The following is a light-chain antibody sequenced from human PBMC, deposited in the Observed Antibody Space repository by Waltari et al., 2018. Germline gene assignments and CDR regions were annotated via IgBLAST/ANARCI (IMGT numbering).Light chain of an antibody. CDR2: EVN. V-gene: IGLV2-8*01. CDR3: SSYADRKTVA. J-gene: IGLJ2*01. Sequence: QSALTQPPSASGSPGRSVTISCMGTSSDVGLYDYVSWYQQYPGNAPKLLIYEVNKRPSGVPDRLSGSKSGNTASLTVTGLQAEDEADYYCSSYADRKTVAFGGGTKLTVL. CDR1: SSDVGLYDY.